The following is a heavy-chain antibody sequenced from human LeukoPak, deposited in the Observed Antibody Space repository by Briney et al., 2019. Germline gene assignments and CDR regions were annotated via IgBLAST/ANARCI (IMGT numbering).Heavy chain of an antibody. J-gene: IGHJ1*01. Sequence: SETLSLTCAVYGGSFSGYYWSWIRQPPGKGLEWIWEINHSGSTNYNPSLKSRVTISVDTSKNQFSLKLSSVTAADTAVYYCARGDRQWLVLSYFQHWGQGTLVTVSS. V-gene: IGHV4-34*01. CDR3: ARGDRQWLVLSYFQH. CDR1: GGSFSGYY. CDR2: INHSGST. D-gene: IGHD6-19*01.